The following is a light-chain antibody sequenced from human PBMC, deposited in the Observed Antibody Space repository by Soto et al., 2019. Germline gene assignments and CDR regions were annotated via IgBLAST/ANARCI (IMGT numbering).Light chain of an antibody. J-gene: IGKJ2*01. CDR3: QQSFSTPPT. CDR2: DAS. V-gene: IGKV1-39*01. CDR1: QRIKNF. Sequence: DIQMTQSPSSLSASVGDRVTIACRASQRIKNFLNWYQQKPGKAPKLLIYDASSLQSGVQSRFTCSGSLTDFTITVNRVKHEDFSNYSSQQSFSTPPTFGHGTTLEIK.